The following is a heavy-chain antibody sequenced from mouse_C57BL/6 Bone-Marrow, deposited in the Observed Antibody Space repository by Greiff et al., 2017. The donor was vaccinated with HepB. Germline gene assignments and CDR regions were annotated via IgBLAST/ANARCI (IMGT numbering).Heavy chain of an antibody. Sequence: VQLQQSGAELVRPGASVKLSCTASGFNIKDDYMHWVKQRPEQGLEWIGWIDPENGDTEYASKFQGKATITADTSSNTAYLQLRSLTSEDTAVYYCTIYYYGSSYEAWFAYWGQGTLVTVSA. CDR3: TIYYYGSSYEAWFAY. J-gene: IGHJ3*01. D-gene: IGHD1-1*01. CDR1: GFNIKDDY. V-gene: IGHV14-4*01. CDR2: IDPENGDT.